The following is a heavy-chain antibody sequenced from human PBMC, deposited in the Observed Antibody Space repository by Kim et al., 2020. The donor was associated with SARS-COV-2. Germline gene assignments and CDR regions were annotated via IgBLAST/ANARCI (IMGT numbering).Heavy chain of an antibody. D-gene: IGHD2-2*01. CDR2: IKQDGSEK. Sequence: GGSLRLSCAASGFTFSSYWMSWVRQAPGKGLEWVANIKQDGSEKYYVDSVKGRFTISRDNAKNSLYLQMNSLRAEDTAVYYCAREEVEHCSSTSCYSDYYGMDVWGQGTTVTVSS. CDR1: GFTFSSYW. J-gene: IGHJ6*02. CDR3: AREEVEHCSSTSCYSDYYGMDV. V-gene: IGHV3-7*03.